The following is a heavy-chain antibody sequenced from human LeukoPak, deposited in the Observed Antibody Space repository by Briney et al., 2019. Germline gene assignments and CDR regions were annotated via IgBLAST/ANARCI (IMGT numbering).Heavy chain of an antibody. V-gene: IGHV1-18*01. CDR3: ARDRDSSGWHVADY. D-gene: IGHD6-19*01. J-gene: IGHJ4*02. Sequence: ASVKVSCKASDYTFTSYGISWVRQAPGQGLEWMGWISANNGNTNYAQKFQGRVTMTTDTSTTTVYMELRSLISDDTAVYYCARDRDSSGWHVADYWGQGTLVTVSS. CDR1: DYTFTSYG. CDR2: ISANNGNT.